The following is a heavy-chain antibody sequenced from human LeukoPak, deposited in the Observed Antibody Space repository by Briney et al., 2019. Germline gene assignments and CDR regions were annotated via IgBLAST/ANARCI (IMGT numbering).Heavy chain of an antibody. CDR2: IKQDGSEK. CDR3: AGGRDVYRY. CDR1: GFTFSSYL. V-gene: IGHV3-7*01. Sequence: GGSLRLSCAASGFTFSSYLMTWVRQAPGKGLEEVANIKQDGSEKYYVDSVKGRFTISRDNAKNSLYLQMNSLRAEDTAVYYCAGGRDVYRYWGQGTLVTVSS. D-gene: IGHD5-24*01. J-gene: IGHJ4*02.